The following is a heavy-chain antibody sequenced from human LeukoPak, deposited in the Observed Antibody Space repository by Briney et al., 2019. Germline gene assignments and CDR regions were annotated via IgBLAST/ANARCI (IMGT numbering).Heavy chain of an antibody. CDR3: ARGVAVMRLRLGELPEPFDY. CDR1: GYTFTSYY. V-gene: IGHV1-46*01. Sequence: ASVKVSCKASGYTFTSYYIHWVRQAPGQGLEWMGIINPSGGSTSYAQKFQGRVTMTRDTSTSTVYMELSSLRSEDTAVYYCARGVAVMRLRLGELPEPFDYWGQGTLVTVSS. J-gene: IGHJ4*02. D-gene: IGHD3-16*01. CDR2: INPSGGST.